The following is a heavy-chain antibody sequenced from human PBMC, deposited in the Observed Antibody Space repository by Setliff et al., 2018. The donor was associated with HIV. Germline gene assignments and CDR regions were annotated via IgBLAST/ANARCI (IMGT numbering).Heavy chain of an antibody. CDR3: ARGGGLKPFGYQLDY. Sequence: ASVKVSCKASGYTFTSYYMHWVRQAPGQGLEWMGVINPSGGYTTYAQKFQGRVTMTRDTSTSTVHMQLSSLRSEDTAVYYCARGGGLKPFGYQLDYWGQGTLVTVSS. CDR1: GYTFTSYY. CDR2: INPSGGYT. J-gene: IGHJ4*02. V-gene: IGHV1-46*01. D-gene: IGHD2-2*01.